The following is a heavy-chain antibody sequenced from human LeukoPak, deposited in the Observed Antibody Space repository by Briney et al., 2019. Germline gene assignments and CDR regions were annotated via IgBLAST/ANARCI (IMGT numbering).Heavy chain of an antibody. D-gene: IGHD6-25*01. CDR1: GFTFSSYA. CDR2: ISASGATT. V-gene: IGHV3-23*01. Sequence: GGSLRLSCEAPGFTFSSYALNWVGQAPGKGREWVSGISASGATTYFADSVKGRFTISRDHSRNTLSLEMNSLRAEDTALYYCARAEAAGDNRGGYYYYYMDVWGKGTTVTVSS. J-gene: IGHJ6*03. CDR3: ARAEAAGDNRGGYYYYYMDV.